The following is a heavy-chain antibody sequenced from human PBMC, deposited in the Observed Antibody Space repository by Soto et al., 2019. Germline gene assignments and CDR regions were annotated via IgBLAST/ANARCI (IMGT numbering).Heavy chain of an antibody. CDR3: AREGRLQSLDY. D-gene: IGHD4-4*01. J-gene: IGHJ4*02. CDR1: GGSISNPDHY. V-gene: IGHV4-30-4*01. Sequence: KPSETLSLTCTVSGGSISNPDHYWSWIRQPPGKGLEWIGSIFYSGDTSYNPSLKSRLSISVDTSNNQFSLSLRSVTASDTAVYFCAREGRLQSLDYWGQGTLVTVSS. CDR2: IFYSGDT.